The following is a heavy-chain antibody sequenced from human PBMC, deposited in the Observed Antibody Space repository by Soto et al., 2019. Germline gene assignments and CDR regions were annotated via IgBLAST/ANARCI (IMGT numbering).Heavy chain of an antibody. Sequence: ASVKVSCKASGCTFTNYYMHWVRQAPGQGLEWMGIIYPSGGRANYAQKFQGRGTITTDTSTNTVYMELGSRNSEDPAVDYWWRLYCAGDCLAMIQKSYYHYGLDVWGQGTTVTVSS. D-gene: IGHD2-21*02. J-gene: IGHJ6*02. CDR2: IYPSGGRA. V-gene: IGHV1-46*01. CDR3: WRLYCAGDCLAMIQKSYYHYGLDV. CDR1: GCTFTNYY.